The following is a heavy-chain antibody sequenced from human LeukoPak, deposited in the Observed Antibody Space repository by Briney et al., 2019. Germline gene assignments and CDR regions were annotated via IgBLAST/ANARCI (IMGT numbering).Heavy chain of an antibody. CDR1: GFTVSSNS. CDR3: AKDSAKKYDDY. CDR2: IYSDNT. Sequence: GGSLRPSCTVSGFTVSSNSMSWVRQAPGKGLEWVSFIYSDNTHYSDSVKGRFTISRENSKNTLYLQMNSLRAEDTAVYYCAKDSAKKYDDYWGQGTLVTVSS. V-gene: IGHV3-53*01. D-gene: IGHD2/OR15-2a*01. J-gene: IGHJ4*02.